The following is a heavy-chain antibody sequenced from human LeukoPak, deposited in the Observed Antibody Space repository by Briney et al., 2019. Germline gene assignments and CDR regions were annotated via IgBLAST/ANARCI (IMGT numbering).Heavy chain of an antibody. CDR1: GGAFSSYA. Sequence: SVKVSCKASGGAFSSYAISWVRQAPGQGLEWMGGIIPIFGTANYAQKFQGRVTIIADESTSTAYMELSSLRSEDAAVYYCARGVVGATTGAYSFDYWGRGTLVTVS. D-gene: IGHD1-26*01. J-gene: IGHJ4*02. V-gene: IGHV1-69*13. CDR2: IIPIFGTA. CDR3: ARGVVGATTGAYSFDY.